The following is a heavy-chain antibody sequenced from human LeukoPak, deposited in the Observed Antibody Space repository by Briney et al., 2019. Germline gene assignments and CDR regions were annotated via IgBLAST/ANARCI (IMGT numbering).Heavy chain of an antibody. D-gene: IGHD6-13*01. CDR3: ARGYSSSWANNDAFDI. CDR1: GYSISSGYY. J-gene: IGHJ3*02. V-gene: IGHV4-38-2*02. CDR2: IYHSGST. Sequence: PSETLSLTCTVSGYSISSGYYWDWIRQPPGKGLEWIGSIYHSGSTYYNPSLKSRVTISVDTSKNQFSLKLSSVTAADTAVYYCARGYSSSWANNDAFDIWGQGTMVTVSS.